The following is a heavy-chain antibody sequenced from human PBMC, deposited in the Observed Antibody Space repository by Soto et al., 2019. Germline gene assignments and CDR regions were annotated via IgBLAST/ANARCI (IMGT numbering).Heavy chain of an antibody. Sequence: SETLSLTGAVYGGSFSGYYWSWIRQPPGKGLEWIGEINHSGSTNYNPSLKSRVTISVDTSKNQVSLKLSSVTAADTAVYYCARGPHVLRYFDWLSHNWFDPWGQGTLVTVSS. J-gene: IGHJ5*02. CDR1: GGSFSGYY. D-gene: IGHD3-9*01. CDR2: INHSGST. CDR3: ARGPHVLRYFDWLSHNWFDP. V-gene: IGHV4-34*01.